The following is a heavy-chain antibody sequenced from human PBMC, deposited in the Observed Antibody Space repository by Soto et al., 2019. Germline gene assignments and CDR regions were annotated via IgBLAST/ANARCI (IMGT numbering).Heavy chain of an antibody. D-gene: IGHD4-4*01. CDR3: ARSPSWETTVTPYYFDY. CDR2: MNPKSANT. V-gene: IGHV1-8*01. Sequence: QVQLVQSGAEVKKPGASVKVSCKASRYTFISYDINWVRQATGQGLEWMGWMNPKSANTGYAQNFQGRVTMTRNTSISTAYMELSSLRSEDTAVYYCARSPSWETTVTPYYFDYWGQGTLVPVSS. CDR1: RYTFISYD. J-gene: IGHJ4*02.